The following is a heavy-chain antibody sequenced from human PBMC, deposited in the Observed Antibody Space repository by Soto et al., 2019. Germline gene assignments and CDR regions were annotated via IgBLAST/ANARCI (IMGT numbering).Heavy chain of an antibody. CDR2: IYYSGST. Sequence: ASETLSLTCTVSGGSISSSSYYWGWIRQPPGKGLEWIGSIYYSGSTYYNPSLKSRVTISVAASRNQFSLILHSVTDTDTAIYYCARLRLMATETTTWLDHWGQGTPVTVAS. D-gene: IGHD1-1*01. J-gene: IGHJ5*02. CDR3: ARLRLMATETTTWLDH. V-gene: IGHV4-39*01. CDR1: GGSISSSSYY.